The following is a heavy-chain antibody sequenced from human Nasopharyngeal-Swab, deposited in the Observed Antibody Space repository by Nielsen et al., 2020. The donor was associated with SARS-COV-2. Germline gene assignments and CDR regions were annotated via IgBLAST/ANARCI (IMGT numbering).Heavy chain of an antibody. CDR2: INSDGSST. Sequence: GESLKISCAASGFTFSSYWMHWVRQAPGKGLVWVSRINSDGSSTSYADSVKGRFTISRDNAKNTLHLQMNSLRAEDTAVYYCARGYYDFWSGYAGFDPWGQGTLVTVSS. J-gene: IGHJ5*02. CDR1: GFTFSSYW. CDR3: ARGYYDFWSGYAGFDP. V-gene: IGHV3-74*01. D-gene: IGHD3-3*01.